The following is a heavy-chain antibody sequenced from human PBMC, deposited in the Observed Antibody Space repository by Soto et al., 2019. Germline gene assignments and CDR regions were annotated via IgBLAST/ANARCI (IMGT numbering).Heavy chain of an antibody. J-gene: IGHJ4*02. CDR2: INSDGSST. D-gene: IGHD3-22*01. Sequence: GGPLRLSCAASGFTFSSYWMHWVRQAPGKGLVWVSRINSDGSSTSYADSVKGRFTISRDNAKNTLYLQMNSLRAEDTAVYYCARAVHQYYYDSSGSDYWGQGTLVTVSS. CDR1: GFTFSSYW. CDR3: ARAVHQYYYDSSGSDY. V-gene: IGHV3-74*01.